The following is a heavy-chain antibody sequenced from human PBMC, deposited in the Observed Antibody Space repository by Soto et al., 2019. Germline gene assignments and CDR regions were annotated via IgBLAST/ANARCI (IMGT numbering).Heavy chain of an antibody. CDR2: ISSNGGST. Sequence: EVQLVESGGGLVQPGGSLRLSCAASGFTFSSYAMHWVRQAPGKGLEYVSAISSNGGSTYYANSVKGRFTISRDNSXNXXYLQMGSLRAEDMAVYYCARDWGGDIVVVPAALGYWGQGTLVTVSS. D-gene: IGHD2-2*01. CDR3: ARDWGGDIVVVPAALGY. CDR1: GFTFSSYA. V-gene: IGHV3-64*01. J-gene: IGHJ4*02.